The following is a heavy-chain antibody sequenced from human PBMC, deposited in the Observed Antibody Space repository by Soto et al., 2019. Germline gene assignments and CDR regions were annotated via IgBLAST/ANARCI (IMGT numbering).Heavy chain of an antibody. CDR2: IYYSGST. V-gene: IGHV4-31*03. CDR1: GGSITSGGHY. Sequence: QVQLQESGPGLVKPSQTLSLTCTVSGGSITSGGHYWSWIRQHPGKGLEWIGYIYYSGSTYYNPSLKSRLTISIDTSKNHFSPKVRSVTVADTAVYYCARDQGGITIFGVPYGMDVWGQGTTVTVSS. CDR3: ARDQGGITIFGVPYGMDV. D-gene: IGHD3-3*01. J-gene: IGHJ6*02.